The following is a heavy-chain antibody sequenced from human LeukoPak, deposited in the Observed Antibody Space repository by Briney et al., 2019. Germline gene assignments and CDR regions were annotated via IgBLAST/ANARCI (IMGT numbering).Heavy chain of an antibody. Sequence: PSETLCLTCTVSGGSIRSYYWSWIRQPPGKGLEWIGYIYYSGSTNYNPSLKSRVTISVDTSKNQFSLKVSSVTAADTAVYYCARGGSGWLFDYWGQGTLVTVSS. CDR3: ARGGSGWLFDY. D-gene: IGHD6-19*01. CDR1: GGSIRSYY. CDR2: IYYSGST. J-gene: IGHJ4*02. V-gene: IGHV4-59*01.